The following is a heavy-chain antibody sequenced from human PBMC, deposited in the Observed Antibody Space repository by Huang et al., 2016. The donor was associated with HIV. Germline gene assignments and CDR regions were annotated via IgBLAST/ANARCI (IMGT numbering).Heavy chain of an antibody. D-gene: IGHD3-10*01. CDR3: ARFGSYYYGSGSYLDAFDI. V-gene: IGHV3-48*01. CDR1: GFTFSTYN. Sequence: EVQLMESGGGLVQPGGSLRLSCAASGFTFSTYNMNWVRQAPGKGREWVSYSTSSRGSIYYADSVKGRFTISRDNAKNSLYLQMNSLRAEDTAVYYCARFGSYYYGSGSYLDAFDIWGQGTMVTVSS. J-gene: IGHJ3*02. CDR2: STSSRGSI.